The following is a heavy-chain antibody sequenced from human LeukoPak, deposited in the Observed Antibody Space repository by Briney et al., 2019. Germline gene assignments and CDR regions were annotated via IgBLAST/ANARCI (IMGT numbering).Heavy chain of an antibody. J-gene: IGHJ3*02. V-gene: IGHV3-21*04. Sequence: GGSLRLSCAASGFTFSGYSMNWVRQAPGKGLEWVSSISSSSTYIYYGDSVRGRFTISRDNAKNSLYLQMHSLRAEDTAVYYCARDSDYGGSFDIWGQGTMVTVSS. D-gene: IGHD4-23*01. CDR1: GFTFSGYS. CDR2: ISSSSTYI. CDR3: ARDSDYGGSFDI.